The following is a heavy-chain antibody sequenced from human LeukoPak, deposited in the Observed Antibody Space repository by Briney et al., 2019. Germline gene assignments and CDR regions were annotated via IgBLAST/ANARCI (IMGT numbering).Heavy chain of an antibody. J-gene: IGHJ4*02. Sequence: GGSLRLSCVVSGFTLDDYDMSWVRHCPGKGLEWVSSISWNGIRTTYEDSVKGRFTISRGNAKNSLYLQMNSLRAEDTALYFCARDIAVAEYFDFWGQGTMVTVSS. CDR1: GFTLDDYD. D-gene: IGHD6-19*01. CDR3: ARDIAVAEYFDF. V-gene: IGHV3-20*04. CDR2: ISWNGIRT.